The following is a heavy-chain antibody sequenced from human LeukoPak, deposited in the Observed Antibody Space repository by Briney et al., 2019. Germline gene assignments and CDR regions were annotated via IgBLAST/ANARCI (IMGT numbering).Heavy chain of an antibody. Sequence: GGSLRLSCAASGFTFSSYSINWVRQAPGKGLEWVSSISSSGSYIYYAHSVKGRFTISRDNAKNSLYLQMNSLRAEDTAVYYCARVVGYGSSSSYYCYYYMDVWGKGTTVTVSS. CDR2: ISSSGSYI. J-gene: IGHJ6*03. D-gene: IGHD6-6*01. V-gene: IGHV3-21*01. CDR1: GFTFSSYS. CDR3: ARVVGYGSSSSYYCYYYMDV.